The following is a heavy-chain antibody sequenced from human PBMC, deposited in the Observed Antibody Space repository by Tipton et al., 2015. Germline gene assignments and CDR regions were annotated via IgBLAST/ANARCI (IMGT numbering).Heavy chain of an antibody. D-gene: IGHD5-24*01. J-gene: IGHJ6*02. Sequence: LRLSCTVSGGSITTYYWTWIRQPPGKGLEWIGYISYSGSTHYNPSLKRRVTISVDTSKNQFSLTLNSVAAADTAVYYCARDLERGMDVWGHGTTVTVSS. V-gene: IGHV4-59*01. CDR1: GGSITTYY. CDR3: ARDLERGMDV. CDR2: ISYSGST.